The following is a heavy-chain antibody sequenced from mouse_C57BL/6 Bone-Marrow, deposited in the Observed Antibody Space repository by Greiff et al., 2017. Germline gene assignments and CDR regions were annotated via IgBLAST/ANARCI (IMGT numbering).Heavy chain of an antibody. D-gene: IGHD2-4*01. V-gene: IGHV1-52*01. CDR3: ARLGDYGDYYAMDY. CDR1: GYTFTSYW. CDR2: IDPSDSET. J-gene: IGHJ4*01. Sequence: VQLQQSGAELVRPGSSVKLSCKASGYTFTSYWMHWVKQRPIQGLEWIGNIDPSDSETHYNQKFKDKATLTVDKSSSTAYMQLSSLTSEDSAVYYCARLGDYGDYYAMDYWGQGTSVTVSS.